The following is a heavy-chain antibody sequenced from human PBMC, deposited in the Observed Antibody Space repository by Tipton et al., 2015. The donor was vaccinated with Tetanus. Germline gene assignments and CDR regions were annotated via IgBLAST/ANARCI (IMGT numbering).Heavy chain of an antibody. CDR2: ITGGNT. V-gene: IGHV3-23*01. Sequence: GSLRLSCAASGFTFSNYAMSWVRQAPGKGLEWVSGITGGNTYYADSVKGRFTISRDNSKNTLSLQMNSLRGEDTAVYYCAKALGSGAWYGAWGQGTLVTVSS. CDR3: AKALGSGAWYGA. J-gene: IGHJ5*02. D-gene: IGHD2-15*01. CDR1: GFTFSNYA.